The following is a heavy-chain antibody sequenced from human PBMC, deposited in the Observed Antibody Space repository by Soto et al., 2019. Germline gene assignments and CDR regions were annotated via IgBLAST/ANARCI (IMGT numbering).Heavy chain of an antibody. J-gene: IGHJ5*02. V-gene: IGHV3-23*01. CDR2: ISGSGGST. D-gene: IGHD4-17*01. Sequence: EVQLLESGGGLVQPGGSLRLSCAASGFTFSSYAMSWVRQAPGKGLEWVSAISGSGGSTYYADSVKGRFTISRDNSKNTLYLQMNSLRAEDTAVYYCAKDLSTVIPTTHWFDPWGQGTLVTVAS. CDR1: GFTFSSYA. CDR3: AKDLSTVIPTTHWFDP.